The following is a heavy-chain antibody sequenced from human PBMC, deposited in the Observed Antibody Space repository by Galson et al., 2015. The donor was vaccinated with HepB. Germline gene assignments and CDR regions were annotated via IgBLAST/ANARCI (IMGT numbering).Heavy chain of an antibody. CDR3: AREVLRGADSEREAE. D-gene: IGHD1-1*01. CDR1: GFIVSSNY. CDR2: IYASGNT. Sequence: SLRLSCAASGFIVSSNYMTWVRQTPGKGLEWVSIIYASGNTYYADSVKGRFTISRDNSKNTLYLQMNSLRAEDTAVYYCAREVLRGADSEREAEWGQGTLVTVSS. J-gene: IGHJ4*02. V-gene: IGHV3-66*01.